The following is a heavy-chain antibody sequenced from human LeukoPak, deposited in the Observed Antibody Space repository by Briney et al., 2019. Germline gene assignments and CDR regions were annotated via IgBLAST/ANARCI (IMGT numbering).Heavy chain of an antibody. D-gene: IGHD2-21*02. CDR1: GGSFSGYY. CDR3: ARGWRPVVVTAIGY. CDR2: INHSGST. Sequence: SETLSLTCAVYGGSFSGYYWSWIRQPPGKGLEWIGEINHSGSTNYNPSLKSRVTISVGTSKNQFSLKLSSVTAADTAVYYCARGWRPVVVTAIGYWGQGTLVTVSS. V-gene: IGHV4-34*01. J-gene: IGHJ4*02.